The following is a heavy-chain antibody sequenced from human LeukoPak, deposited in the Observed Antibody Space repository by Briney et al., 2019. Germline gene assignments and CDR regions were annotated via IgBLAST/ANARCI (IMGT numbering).Heavy chain of an antibody. J-gene: IGHJ6*02. CDR3: ARGGVVPAAIRYYYYHYGMDV. Sequence: PSETLSLTCAVYGGSFSGYYWSWIRQPPGKGLEWIGEINHSGSTNYNPSLKSRVTISVDTSKNQFSLKLSSVTAADTAVYYCARGGVVPAAIRYYYYHYGMDVWGQGTTVTVSS. CDR1: GGSFSGYY. CDR2: INHSGST. V-gene: IGHV4-34*01. D-gene: IGHD2-2*01.